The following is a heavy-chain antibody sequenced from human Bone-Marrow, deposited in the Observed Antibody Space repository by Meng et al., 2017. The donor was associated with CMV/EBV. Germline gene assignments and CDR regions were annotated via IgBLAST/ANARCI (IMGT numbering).Heavy chain of an antibody. D-gene: IGHD2-2*01. CDR2: IYHSGST. CDR3: ARGEDCTTTTCFAGGWFGP. CDR1: GYSISSGYY. V-gene: IGHV4-38-2*02. Sequence: GSLRLSCTVSGYSISSGYYWGWIRQPPGKGLEWIGSIYHSGSTYYNPSLKSRVTISVDTSKNQFSLKLSSVTAADTAIYYCARGEDCTTTTCFAGGWFGPWGQGNLVTVSS. J-gene: IGHJ5*02.